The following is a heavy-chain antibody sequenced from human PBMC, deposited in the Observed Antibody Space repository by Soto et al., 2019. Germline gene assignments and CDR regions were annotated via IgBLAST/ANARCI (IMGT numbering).Heavy chain of an antibody. CDR2: IYSGGST. CDR1: GFTVSSNY. J-gene: IGHJ6*02. D-gene: IGHD2-21*01. Sequence: EVQLVETGGGLIQPGGSLRLSCEASGFTVSSNYMSWVRQAPGKGLEWVSVIYSGGSTYYADSVKGRFTISRDNSKNTLYLQMNSLRAEDTAVYYCARDCGDYYYYGMDVWGQGTTVTVSS. V-gene: IGHV3-53*02. CDR3: ARDCGDYYYYGMDV.